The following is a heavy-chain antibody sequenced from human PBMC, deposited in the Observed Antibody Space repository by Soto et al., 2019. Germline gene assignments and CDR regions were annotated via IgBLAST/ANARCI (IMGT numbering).Heavy chain of an antibody. V-gene: IGHV3-7*01. CDR2: IKSDGSEK. J-gene: IGHJ4*02. CDR1: GFTFYTYW. CDR3: ARLVLHDYDSSGFWIY. Sequence: PGGSLRLSCGASGFTFYTYWMNWVRQAPGMGLEWVANIKSDGSEKYYVDSVKGRFTISRDNAENSLYLQMDSLRVEDTAVYYCARLVLHDYDSSGFWIYWGQGAPVTVSS. D-gene: IGHD3-22*01.